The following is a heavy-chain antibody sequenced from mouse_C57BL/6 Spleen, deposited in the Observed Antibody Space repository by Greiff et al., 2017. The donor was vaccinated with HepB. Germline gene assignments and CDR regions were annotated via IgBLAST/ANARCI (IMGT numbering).Heavy chain of an antibody. CDR2: IYPGDGDT. Sequence: QVQLQQSGAELVKPGASVKISCKASGYAFSSYWMNWVKQRPGKGLEWIGQIYPGDGDTNYNGKFKGKATLTADKSSSTAYMQLSSLTSEDSAVYCCARVGTDYAMDYWGQGTSVTVSS. J-gene: IGHJ4*01. D-gene: IGHD3-3*01. CDR1: GYAFSSYW. CDR3: ARVGTDYAMDY. V-gene: IGHV1-80*01.